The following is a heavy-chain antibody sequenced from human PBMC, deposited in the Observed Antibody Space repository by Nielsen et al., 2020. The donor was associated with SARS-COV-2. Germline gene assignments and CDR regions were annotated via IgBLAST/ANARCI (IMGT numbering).Heavy chain of an antibody. CDR2: IIPFFPTT. CDR1: GGTFSSNA. V-gene: IGHV1-69*13. CDR3: ARGGHYDFLGGAFDI. Sequence: SVKVSCKASGGTFSSNAINWVRQAPGQGLEWMGGIIPFFPTTNYAQTFPGRVTITADESTSTAYMELSSLRSEDTAVYYCARGGHYDFLGGAFDIWGQGTMVTVSS. J-gene: IGHJ3*02. D-gene: IGHD3-3*01.